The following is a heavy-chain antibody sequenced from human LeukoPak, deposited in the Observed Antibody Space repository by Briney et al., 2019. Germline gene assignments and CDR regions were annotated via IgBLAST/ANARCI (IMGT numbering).Heavy chain of an antibody. V-gene: IGHV1-18*01. D-gene: IGHD1-26*01. Sequence: ASVKVSCKASGYTFTSYGISWVRQAPGQGLEWMGWISAYNGNTNYAQKLQGRVTMTTDTSTSTAYMELRSLRSDDTAVYYCARAPRPYSGKSKTRIDWFDPWGQGTLVTVSS. J-gene: IGHJ5*02. CDR2: ISAYNGNT. CDR1: GYTFTSYG. CDR3: ARAPRPYSGKSKTRIDWFDP.